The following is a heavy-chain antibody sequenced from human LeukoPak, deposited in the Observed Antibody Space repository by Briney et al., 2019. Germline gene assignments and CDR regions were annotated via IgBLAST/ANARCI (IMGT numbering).Heavy chain of an antibody. CDR2: IIHSFGTA. J-gene: IGHJ6*04. V-gene: IGHV1-69*01. CDR3: ARAPLGRSWGYDPGNYYYGLDV. Sequence: GSSVKVSCQASRGTFSSHAISWVRQAPGQGLEWMGGIIHSFGTANNPQKFQGRVTITADESTSTAYMELSSLRSEDTAVYYCARAPLGRSWGYDPGNYYYGLDVWGKGTTVTVSS. CDR1: RGTFSSHA. D-gene: IGHD5-12*01.